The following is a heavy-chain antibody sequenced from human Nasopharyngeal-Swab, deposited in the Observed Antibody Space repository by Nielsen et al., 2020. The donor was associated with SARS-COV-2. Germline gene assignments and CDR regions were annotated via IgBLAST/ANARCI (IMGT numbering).Heavy chain of an antibody. V-gene: IGHV3-7*01. J-gene: IGHJ4*02. CDR3: ARVPSSSWYFDY. D-gene: IGHD6-13*01. CDR1: GFTFSSYW. CDR2: IKQDGSEK. Sequence: GESLKISCAASGFTFSSYWMSWVRQAPGKGLEWVANIKQDGSEKYYVDSVKGRFTISRDNAKNLLYLQMNSLRAEDTAVYYCARVPSSSWYFDYWGQGTLVTVSS.